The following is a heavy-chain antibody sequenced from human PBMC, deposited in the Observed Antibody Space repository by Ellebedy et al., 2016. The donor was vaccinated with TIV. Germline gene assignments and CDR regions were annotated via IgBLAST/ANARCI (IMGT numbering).Heavy chain of an antibody. CDR3: VRDRNYPNDVFDI. CDR2: ITDDGRTT. D-gene: IGHD5-24*01. CDR1: GFTFNNYA. Sequence: GESLKISXAASGFTFNNYAIGWVRQAPGRGPEWVSTITDDGRTTWYADSVKGRFTISRDNSRSSLSLQMNSLRVEDTAPYYCVRDRNYPNDVFDIWGQGTMVTVSS. V-gene: IGHV3-23*01. J-gene: IGHJ3*02.